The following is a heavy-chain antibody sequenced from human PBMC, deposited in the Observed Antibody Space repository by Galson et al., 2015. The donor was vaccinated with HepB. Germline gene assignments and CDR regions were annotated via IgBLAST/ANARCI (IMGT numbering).Heavy chain of an antibody. Sequence: SETLSLTCTVSGGSINSRSFYWDWIRQPPGKGLEWIGNIYYSGSTYYNPSLKSRVTISIDTSKNRFSLKLSSVTAADTAVYYCARREAGGQCFDPWGQGTLVTVSS. D-gene: IGHD3-16*01. CDR1: GGSINSRSFY. J-gene: IGHJ5*02. CDR3: ARREAGGQCFDP. V-gene: IGHV4-39*01. CDR2: IYYSGST.